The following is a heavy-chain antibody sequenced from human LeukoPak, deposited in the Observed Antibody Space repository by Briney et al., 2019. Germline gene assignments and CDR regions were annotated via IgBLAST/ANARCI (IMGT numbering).Heavy chain of an antibody. CDR3: VPRHCSSITCYAGFDY. V-gene: IGHV3-23*01. CDR2: ISGSGGST. CDR1: GFTFSSYA. D-gene: IGHD2-2*01. J-gene: IGHJ4*02. Sequence: GGSLRLSCAASGFTFSSYAMSWVRQAPGKGLEWVSAISGSGGSTYYADSVKGRFTISRDNSKNMLYLQMNSLRAEDTAVYYCVPRHCSSITCYAGFDYWGQGTLVTVSS.